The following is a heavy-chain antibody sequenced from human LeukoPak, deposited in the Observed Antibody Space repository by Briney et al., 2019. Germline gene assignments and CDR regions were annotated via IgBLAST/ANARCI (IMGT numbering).Heavy chain of an antibody. D-gene: IGHD3-10*01. Sequence: GGSLRLSCAASGFTFSSYGMHWVRQAPGKGLERVAFIRYEGSEKYYADSVKGRFTISRDNSKNTLYLEMNSLRTEDTAVYHCAKDLMRDRWFGESWGQGTLVTVSS. V-gene: IGHV3-30*02. CDR1: GFTFSSYG. CDR2: IRYEGSEK. J-gene: IGHJ5*02. CDR3: AKDLMRDRWFGES.